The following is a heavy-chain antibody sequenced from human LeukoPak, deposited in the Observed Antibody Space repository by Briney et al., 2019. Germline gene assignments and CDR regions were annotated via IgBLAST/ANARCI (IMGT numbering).Heavy chain of an antibody. V-gene: IGHV1-2*02. CDR1: GYTFTGYY. CDR2: INPNSGGT. CDR3: ARDGRSGWYRGGKLDP. Sequence: ASVKVSCKASGYTFTGYYMHWVRQAPGQGLEWMGWINPNSGGTNYAQKFQGRVTMTRDTSISTAYMELSRLRSDDTAVYYCARDGRSGWYRGGKLDPWGHGTLVTVSS. D-gene: IGHD6-19*01. J-gene: IGHJ5*02.